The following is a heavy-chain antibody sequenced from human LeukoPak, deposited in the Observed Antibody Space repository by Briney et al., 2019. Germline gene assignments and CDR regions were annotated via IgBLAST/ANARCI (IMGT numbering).Heavy chain of an antibody. Sequence: GGSLRLSCAASGFTFSSYGMHWVRQAPGKGLEGVAVIWYGGSNKYYADSVKGRFTISRDNPKNTLYLQMNSLSAEDTAVYYCARAANQRYCSGGSCCSPFDQWGQGTLVTVSS. J-gene: IGHJ4*02. V-gene: IGHV3-33*01. D-gene: IGHD2-15*01. CDR2: IWYGGSNK. CDR3: ARAANQRYCSGGSCCSPFDQ. CDR1: GFTFSSYG.